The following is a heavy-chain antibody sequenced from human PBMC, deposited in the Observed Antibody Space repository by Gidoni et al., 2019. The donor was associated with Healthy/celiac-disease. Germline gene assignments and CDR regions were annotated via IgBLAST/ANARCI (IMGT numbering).Heavy chain of an antibody. CDR1: GFTFDDYA. CDR2: ISWNSGSI. D-gene: IGHD6-13*01. Sequence: EVQLVESGGGLVQPGRSLRLSCAASGFTFDDYAMHWVRQAPGKGLEWVSGISWNSGSIGYADSVKGRFTISRDNAKNSLYLQMNSLRAEDTALYYCAKDRGYRGSWGMDVWGQGTTVTVSS. J-gene: IGHJ6*02. CDR3: AKDRGYRGSWGMDV. V-gene: IGHV3-9*01.